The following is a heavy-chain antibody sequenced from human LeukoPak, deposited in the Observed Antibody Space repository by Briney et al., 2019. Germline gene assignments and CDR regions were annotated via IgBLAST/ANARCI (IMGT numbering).Heavy chain of an antibody. J-gene: IGHJ3*01. Sequence: GWSLRLSCAASGFKFISSAMSWVRQAPAKGPDCVSAIGGDGGRTYYADSVKGRFTISRDNSENTVSVQMNSLRAGDTAVYYCARDREEYPSGWWFDAFDLWGQGTVVTVSS. CDR2: IGGDGGRT. D-gene: IGHD6-19*01. V-gene: IGHV3-23*01. CDR1: GFKFISSA. CDR3: ARDREEYPSGWWFDAFDL.